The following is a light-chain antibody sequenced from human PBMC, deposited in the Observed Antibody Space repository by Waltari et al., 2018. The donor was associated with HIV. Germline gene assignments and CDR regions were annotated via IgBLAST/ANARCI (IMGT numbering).Light chain of an antibody. Sequence: NLMLTQPHSVSESPGKTVTISCTGSSGRIASNYVQWYQQRPGSAPTTVIFGDNQRSSGRPDRFSGSIDSSSNSASLTISRLKTEDEADYYCQSFDGITAVFGGGTKLTVL. J-gene: IGLJ3*02. CDR2: GDN. CDR3: QSFDGITAV. V-gene: IGLV6-57*02. CDR1: SGRIASNY.